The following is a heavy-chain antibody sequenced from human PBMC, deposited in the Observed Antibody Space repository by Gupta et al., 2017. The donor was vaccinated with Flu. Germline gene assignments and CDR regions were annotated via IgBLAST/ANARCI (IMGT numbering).Heavy chain of an antibody. V-gene: IGHV4-59*08. CDR1: GGSICSYY. CDR3: ARRGYTSGWYPLDY. CDR2: IYYSGST. J-gene: IGHJ4*02. D-gene: IGHD6-19*01. Sequence: QVQLQESGPGLVKPSQSLSPTCTVSGGSICSYYWTRVRRPTWKRLEWIGYIYYSGSTNYNPALKSRVTISVDTSKSQFSLKLSSVTAADTDIYYCARRGYTSGWYPLDYWCQGTMVTVSS.